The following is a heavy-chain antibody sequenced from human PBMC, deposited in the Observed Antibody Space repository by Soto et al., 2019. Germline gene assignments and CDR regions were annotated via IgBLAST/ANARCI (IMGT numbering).Heavy chain of an antibody. CDR3: ARSSTRRPHY. Sequence: EEQLLESGGGLVQPGGSLRLSCATSGFTLSAHAMSWVRQAPGKGLEWVSGVSDTDGGTYYADSVKGRFTISRDTSKNMLYLQMDSLRAEDTAGYYCARSSTRRPHYWGQGTLVTVSS. V-gene: IGHV3-23*01. CDR1: GFTLSAHA. D-gene: IGHD2-2*01. CDR2: VSDTDGGT. J-gene: IGHJ4*02.